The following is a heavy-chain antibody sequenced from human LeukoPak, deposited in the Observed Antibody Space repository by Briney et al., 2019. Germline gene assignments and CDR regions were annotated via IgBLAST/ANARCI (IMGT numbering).Heavy chain of an antibody. CDR1: GFTVSSNY. D-gene: IGHD6-13*01. V-gene: IGHV3-66*04. CDR2: IYNGGST. CDR3: ARPYSSSWYDAFDI. J-gene: IGHJ3*02. Sequence: PGGSLRLSCAASGFTVSSNYMSWVRQAPGKGLEWVSVIYNGGSTYYADSVKGRFTISRDNSKNTLYLQMNSLRAEDTAVYYCARPYSSSWYDAFDIWGQGTMVTVSS.